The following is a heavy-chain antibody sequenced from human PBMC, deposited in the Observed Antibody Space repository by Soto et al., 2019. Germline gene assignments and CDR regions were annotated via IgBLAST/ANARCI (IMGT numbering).Heavy chain of an antibody. Sequence: GGSLRLSCTTSRFSLNTYGMTWVRRAPGKGLEWVSTLSASGSGSYYAESVRGRFTVSRDNSKNTMYLQMNSLRDEDTAVYYCAKNSYGDSWNFGLDVWGQGTTVTVSS. CDR1: RFSLNTYG. J-gene: IGHJ6*02. D-gene: IGHD4-17*01. V-gene: IGHV3-23*01. CDR3: AKNSYGDSWNFGLDV. CDR2: LSASGSGS.